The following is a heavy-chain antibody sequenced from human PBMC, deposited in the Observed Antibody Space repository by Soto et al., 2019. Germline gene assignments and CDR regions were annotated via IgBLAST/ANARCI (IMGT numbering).Heavy chain of an antibody. CDR1: GVSISSYNW. D-gene: IGHD1-26*01. Sequence: QVLLQASGPGLVKPSGTLSLTCVVSGVSISSYNWWTWVRQSPGKGLEWIGDTYHSGSTNYNPSLKSRVSISIDKSKNQFSLKLTSVTAADTAVYFCAKYMYSGSNFFDYWGQGTLVTVSS. V-gene: IGHV4-4*02. J-gene: IGHJ4*02. CDR3: AKYMYSGSNFFDY. CDR2: TYHSGST.